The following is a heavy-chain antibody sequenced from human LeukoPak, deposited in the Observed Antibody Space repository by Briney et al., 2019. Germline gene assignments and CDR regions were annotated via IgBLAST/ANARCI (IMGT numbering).Heavy chain of an antibody. Sequence: SETLSLTCTVSGGSISSYYWSWLRQPAGKGLEWIGRIYTSGSTNYNPSLKSRVTMSVDTSKNQFSLKLSSVTAADTAVYYCASSAPGYCSSTSCYQFPYYYYMDVWGKGTTVTVSS. CDR3: ASSAPGYCSSTSCYQFPYYYYMDV. CDR1: GGSISSYY. V-gene: IGHV4-4*07. CDR2: IYTSGST. J-gene: IGHJ6*03. D-gene: IGHD2-2*01.